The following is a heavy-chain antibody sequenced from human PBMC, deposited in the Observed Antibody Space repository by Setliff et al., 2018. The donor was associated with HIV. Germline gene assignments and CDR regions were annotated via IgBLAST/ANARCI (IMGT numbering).Heavy chain of an antibody. CDR2: VYSGGST. CDR1: GFTVENYY. CDR3: ARDQHPQGGFPDY. Sequence: GSLRLSCAASGFTVENYYMSWVRQAPGKGLEWVSVVYSGGSTYYADSVKGRFTISRDIPRNSLYLQMNNLRAEDTAVYYCARDQHPQGGFPDYWGQGTLVTVSS. V-gene: IGHV3-53*01. D-gene: IGHD5-12*01. J-gene: IGHJ4*02.